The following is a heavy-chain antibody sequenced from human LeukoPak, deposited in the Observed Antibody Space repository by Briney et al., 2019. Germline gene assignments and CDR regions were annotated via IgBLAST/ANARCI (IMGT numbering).Heavy chain of an antibody. D-gene: IGHD3-22*01. Sequence: GASVKVSCKASGGTFSSYAISWVRQAPGQGLEWMGRIIPILGIANYAQKFQGRVTITADKSTSTTYMELSSLRSDDTAVYYCARDTGYYYDSSGYNVVVDYWGQGTLVTVSS. CDR2: IIPILGIA. CDR3: ARDTGYYYDSSGYNVVVDY. J-gene: IGHJ4*02. CDR1: GGTFSSYA. V-gene: IGHV1-69*04.